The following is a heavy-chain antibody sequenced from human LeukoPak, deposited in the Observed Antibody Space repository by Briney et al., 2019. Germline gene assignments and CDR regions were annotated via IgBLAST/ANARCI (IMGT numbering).Heavy chain of an antibody. J-gene: IGHJ3*02. CDR2: IYYSGST. V-gene: IGHV4-59*01. CDR3: ARGSAAYYYDSDAFDI. Sequence: PSETLSLTCTVSGGSISSYYWSWIRQPPGKGLEWIGYIYYSGSTNYNPSLKSRVTISVDTSKNQFSLKLSSVTAADTAVYYCARGSAAYYYDSDAFDIWGQGTMVTVSS. CDR1: GGSISSYY. D-gene: IGHD3-22*01.